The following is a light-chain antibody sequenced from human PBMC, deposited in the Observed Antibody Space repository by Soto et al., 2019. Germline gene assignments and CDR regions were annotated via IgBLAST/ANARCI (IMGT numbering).Light chain of an antibody. CDR1: SSDVGGYNY. CDR3: SSLTSDITR. Sequence: QSVLTQPASVSGSPGQSITISCTGTSSDVGGYNYVSWYQQHPGKAPKLMIYEVSNRPSGVSNRFSGSKSGNTAYLTISGLQAEDEADYYCSSLTSDITRFGGGTKLTVL. J-gene: IGLJ2*01. CDR2: EVS. V-gene: IGLV2-14*01.